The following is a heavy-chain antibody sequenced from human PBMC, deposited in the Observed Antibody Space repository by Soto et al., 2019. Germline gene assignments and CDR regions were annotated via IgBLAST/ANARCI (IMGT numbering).Heavy chain of an antibody. D-gene: IGHD6-13*01. V-gene: IGHV4-59*01. J-gene: IGHJ4*02. CDR2: IYYSGST. CDR1: GGSISSYY. Sequence: PSETLSLTCTVSGGSISSYYWSWIRQPPGKGLEWIGYIYYSGSTNYNPSLKSRVTISVDTSKNQFSLKLSSVTAADTAVYYCARRSSSWYGYWGQGTLVTVSS. CDR3: ARRSSSWYGY.